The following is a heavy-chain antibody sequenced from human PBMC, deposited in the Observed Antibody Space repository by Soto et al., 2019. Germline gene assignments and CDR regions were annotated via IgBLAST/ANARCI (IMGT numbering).Heavy chain of an antibody. V-gene: IGHV4-30-4*01. D-gene: IGHD2-15*01. CDR2: IYYSGST. CDR3: ARDLGGTRNNWFDP. CDR1: GGSISSGDYY. Sequence: SETLSLTCTVSGGSISSGDYYWSWIRQPPGKGLEWIGYIYYSGSTYYNPSLKSRVTISVDTSKNQFSLKLSSVTAADTAVYYCARDLGGTRNNWFDPWGQGTLVTGLL. J-gene: IGHJ5*02.